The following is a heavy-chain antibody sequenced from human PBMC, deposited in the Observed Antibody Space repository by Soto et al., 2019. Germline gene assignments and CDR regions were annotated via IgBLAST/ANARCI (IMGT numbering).Heavy chain of an antibody. CDR2: IIPILGIA. CDR1: GGTFSSYT. CDR3: ARRRSNYSYGSSDAFDI. D-gene: IGHD5-18*01. J-gene: IGHJ3*02. V-gene: IGHV1-69*02. Sequence: ASVKVSCKASGGTFSSYTISWVRQAPGQGLEWMGRIIPILGIANYAQKFQGRVTITADKSTSTAYMELSSLRSEDTAVYYCARRRSNYSYGSSDAFDIWGQGTMVTVSS.